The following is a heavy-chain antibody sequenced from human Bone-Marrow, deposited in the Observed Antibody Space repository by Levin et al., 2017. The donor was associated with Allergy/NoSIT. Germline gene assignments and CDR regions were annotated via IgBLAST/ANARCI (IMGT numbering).Heavy chain of an antibody. CDR1: GYTFSSYY. V-gene: IGHV1-46*01. D-gene: IGHD6-13*01. J-gene: IGHJ2*01. CDR3: ARVGSSYYSNWYFDL. CDR2: INPSGGTT. Sequence: ASVKVSCKASGYTFSSYYMHWVRQAPGQGLEWMGIINPSGGTTRYAQKVQGRVTMTKDTSTSTVHMELSSLRSEDTAVYYCARVGSSYYSNWYFDLWGRGTLVTVSS.